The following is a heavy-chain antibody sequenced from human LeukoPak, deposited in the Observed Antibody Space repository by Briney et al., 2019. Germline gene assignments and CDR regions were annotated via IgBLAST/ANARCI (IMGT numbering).Heavy chain of an antibody. J-gene: IGHJ4*02. CDR2: TYYRSKWYN. D-gene: IGHD3-22*01. V-gene: IGHV6-1*01. Sequence: SQTLSLTCAISGDSVSSNSAAWNWIRQSPSRGLEWLGRTYYRSKWYNDYAVSVKSRITINPDTSKNQFSLQLNSVTPEDTAVYYCARDLDSSGYYKYYFDYWGQGTLVTVSS. CDR1: GDSVSSNSAA. CDR3: ARDLDSSGYYKYYFDY.